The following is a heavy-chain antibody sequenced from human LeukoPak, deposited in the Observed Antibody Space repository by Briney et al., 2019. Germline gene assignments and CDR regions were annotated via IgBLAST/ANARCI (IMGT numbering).Heavy chain of an antibody. D-gene: IGHD3-22*01. Sequence: SETLSLTCTVSGGSISSYYWSWIRQPPGKGLEWIGEINHSGSTNYNPSLKSRVTISVDTSKNQFSLKLSSVTAADTAVYYCARGVDSSGRDYWGQGTLVTVSS. V-gene: IGHV4-34*01. CDR2: INHSGST. CDR1: GGSISSYY. J-gene: IGHJ4*02. CDR3: ARGVDSSGRDY.